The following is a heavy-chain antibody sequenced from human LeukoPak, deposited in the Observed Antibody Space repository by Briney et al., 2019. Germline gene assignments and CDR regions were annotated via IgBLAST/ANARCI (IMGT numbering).Heavy chain of an antibody. Sequence: PGRSLRLSCAASGFTFSAYAMHWVRQAPGKGLEWGAVISYDESNKYYADSVKGRFTISRDNSKNTLYLQMNSQRPDDTAVYYCARDLWGSYRYPFDYWGQGTLVTVSS. CDR1: GFTFSAYA. J-gene: IGHJ4*02. CDR3: ARDLWGSYRYPFDY. D-gene: IGHD3-16*02. CDR2: ISYDESNK. V-gene: IGHV3-30*04.